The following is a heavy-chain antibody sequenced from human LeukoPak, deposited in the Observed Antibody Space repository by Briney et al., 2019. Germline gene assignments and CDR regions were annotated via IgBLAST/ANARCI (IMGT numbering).Heavy chain of an antibody. CDR1: GFTFSDYW. CDR2: ISSDGSRV. CDR3: ARGGGSWYAVVYFDY. Sequence: GGSLTLSCAASGFTFSDYWMHWVRQAPGKGLVWVSRISSDGSRVTYADSVKGRFTISRDNAKNTLYLQMNSLRAEDTAVYYCARGGGSWYAVVYFDYWGQGTLVTVSS. D-gene: IGHD6-13*01. V-gene: IGHV3-74*01. J-gene: IGHJ4*02.